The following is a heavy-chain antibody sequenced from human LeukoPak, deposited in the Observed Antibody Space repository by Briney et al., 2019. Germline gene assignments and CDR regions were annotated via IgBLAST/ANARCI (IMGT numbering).Heavy chain of an antibody. CDR1: GYTFTGYY. Sequence: ASVKVSCKASGYTFTGYYMHWVRQAPGQGLEWMGWINPNSGGTNYAQKFQGGVTMTRDTSISTAYMELSRLRSDDTAVYYCARDLRPYSSGPNRETWGQGTLVTVSS. D-gene: IGHD3-22*01. V-gene: IGHV1-2*02. J-gene: IGHJ5*02. CDR2: INPNSGGT. CDR3: ARDLRPYSSGPNRET.